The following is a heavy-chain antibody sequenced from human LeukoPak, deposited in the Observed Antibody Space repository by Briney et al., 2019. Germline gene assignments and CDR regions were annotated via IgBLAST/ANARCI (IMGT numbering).Heavy chain of an antibody. CDR3: ARVRYYYDSSGSQYNWFDP. Sequence: PSETLSLTCAVYGGSFSGYYWSWLRQPPGKGLEWIGEINHSGSTNYNPSLKSRVTISVDTSKNQFSLKLSSVTAADTAVYYCARVRYYYDSSGSQYNWFDPWGQGTLVTVSS. V-gene: IGHV4-34*01. CDR1: GGSFSGYY. CDR2: INHSGST. J-gene: IGHJ5*02. D-gene: IGHD3-22*01.